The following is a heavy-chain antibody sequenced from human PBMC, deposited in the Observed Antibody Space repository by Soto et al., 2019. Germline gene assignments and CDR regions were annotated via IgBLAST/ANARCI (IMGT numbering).Heavy chain of an antibody. D-gene: IGHD6-6*01. CDR3: ARELDVAARPGSQRLDH. Sequence: PGGSLRLSCAASGFTFSSYSIHWVRQAPGRGLEWVSAITRNSDIYYADSVKGRFTISRDNAKNSLYLQMTSLRADDTAVYYCARELDVAARPGSQRLDHWGQGTLVTVSS. CDR2: ITRNSDI. J-gene: IGHJ4*02. V-gene: IGHV3-21*01. CDR1: GFTFSSYS.